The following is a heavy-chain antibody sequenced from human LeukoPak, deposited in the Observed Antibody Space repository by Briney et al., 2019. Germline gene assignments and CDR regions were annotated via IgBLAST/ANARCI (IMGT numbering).Heavy chain of an antibody. CDR3: AKATRTYSSGWGVDY. D-gene: IGHD6-19*01. V-gene: IGHV3-23*01. J-gene: IGHJ4*02. Sequence: PGGSLRLSCAASGFTFSSYAMSWVRQAPGKGLEWVSGISGSGGSTYYADSVKGRFTITRDNSKNTLYLQMNSLRAEDTAVYYCAKATRTYSSGWGVDYWGQGTLVTVSS. CDR1: GFTFSSYA. CDR2: ISGSGGST.